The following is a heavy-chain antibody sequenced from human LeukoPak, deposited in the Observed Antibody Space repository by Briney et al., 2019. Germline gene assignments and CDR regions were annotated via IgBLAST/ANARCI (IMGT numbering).Heavy chain of an antibody. CDR2: ISSSSSYI. CDR1: GFTFSRYG. J-gene: IGHJ4*02. D-gene: IGHD5-18*01. Sequence: GGSLKLSCVASGFTFSRYGMHWVRQAPGEGLEWVSSISSSSSYIYYADSVKGRFTISRDNAKNSLYLQMNSLRAEDTAVYYCARDLPRGYSYGLNYFDYWGQGTLVTVSS. V-gene: IGHV3-21*01. CDR3: ARDLPRGYSYGLNYFDY.